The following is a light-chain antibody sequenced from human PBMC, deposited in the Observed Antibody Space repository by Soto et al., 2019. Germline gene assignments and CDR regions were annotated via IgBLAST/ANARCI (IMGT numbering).Light chain of an antibody. Sequence: DIPMTQSPSTLSASVGDRVTITCRASQSISSWLAWYQQKPGKAPKLLIYKASSLESGVPSRFSGSGSGTEFTLTISSLQPDDFATYYCQQYNSYLYTFGQGIKLEIK. CDR2: KAS. V-gene: IGKV1-5*03. J-gene: IGKJ2*01. CDR1: QSISSW. CDR3: QQYNSYLYT.